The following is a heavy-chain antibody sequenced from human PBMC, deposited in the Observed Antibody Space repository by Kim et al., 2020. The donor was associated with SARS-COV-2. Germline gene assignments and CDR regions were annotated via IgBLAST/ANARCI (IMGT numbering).Heavy chain of an antibody. D-gene: IGHD1-7*01. J-gene: IGHJ6*02. CDR1: GFTFSSYS. V-gene: IGHV3-48*02. CDR3: ARDPLVELPLSLDYYGMDG. CDR2: ISSSSSTI. Sequence: GGSLRLSCAASGFTFSSYSMNWVRQAPGKGLEWVSYISSSSSTIYYADSVKGRFTISSDNAKNSLYLQMNSLRDEDTAVYYCARDPLVELPLSLDYYGMDGWGQRATGTVSS.